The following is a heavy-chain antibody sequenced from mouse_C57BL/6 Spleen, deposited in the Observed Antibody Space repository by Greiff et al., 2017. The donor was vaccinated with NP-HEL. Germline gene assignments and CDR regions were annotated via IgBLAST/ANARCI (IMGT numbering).Heavy chain of an antibody. CDR2: IDPEDGDT. V-gene: IGHV14-1*01. CDR3: TTRGSSNWYFDV. D-gene: IGHD1-1*01. J-gene: IGHJ1*03. CDR1: GFNIKDYY. Sequence: VHVKQSGAELVRPGASVKLSCTASGFNIKDYYMHWVKQRPEQGLEWIGRIDPEDGDTEYAPKFQGKATMTADTSSNTAYLQLSSLTSEDTAVYYCTTRGSSNWYFDVWGTGTTVTVSS.